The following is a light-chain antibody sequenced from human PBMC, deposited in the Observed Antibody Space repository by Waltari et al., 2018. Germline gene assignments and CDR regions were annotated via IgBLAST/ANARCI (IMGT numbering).Light chain of an antibody. CDR1: FSEFTASDH. CDR2: GVT. CDR3: CSYAGSYTWV. V-gene: IGLV2-11*01. Sequence: QSALTQPRSLSGSPGQSVTISCTGTFSEFTASDHVSWYQQHLGKAPKLITYGVTERPAGVPHRFSGSKSGDTASLTISGLQADDEADYYCCSYAGSYTWVFGGGTKLTVL. J-gene: IGLJ3*02.